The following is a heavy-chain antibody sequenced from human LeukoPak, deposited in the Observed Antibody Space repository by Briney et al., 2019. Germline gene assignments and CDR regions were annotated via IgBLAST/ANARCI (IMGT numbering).Heavy chain of an antibody. CDR1: GFTFSSHW. J-gene: IGHJ5*02. CDR3: ARDGWSYDLS. CDR2: IKQDGSVI. Sequence: PGESLRLSCAASGFTFSSHWMSWVRQAPGKGLEWVANIKQDGSVIYYVDSVKGRFTISRDNAKNSLYLQMNSLRAEDTAVYYCARDGWSYDLSWGQGTLVTVSS. D-gene: IGHD3-10*01. V-gene: IGHV3-7*01.